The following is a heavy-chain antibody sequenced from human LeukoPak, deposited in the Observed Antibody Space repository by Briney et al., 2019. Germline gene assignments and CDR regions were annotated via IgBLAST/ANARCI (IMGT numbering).Heavy chain of an antibody. CDR2: ISAYNGNT. CDR3: ARDFNPWNSSGWSPDY. Sequence: GASVKVSCKASGYTFTSYGISWVRQAPGQGLEWMGWISAYNGNTNYAQKLQGRVTMTTDTSTSTAYMELRSLRSDDTAVYYCARDFNPWNSSGWSPDYWGQGTLVTVSS. D-gene: IGHD6-19*01. V-gene: IGHV1-18*01. CDR1: GYTFTSYG. J-gene: IGHJ4*02.